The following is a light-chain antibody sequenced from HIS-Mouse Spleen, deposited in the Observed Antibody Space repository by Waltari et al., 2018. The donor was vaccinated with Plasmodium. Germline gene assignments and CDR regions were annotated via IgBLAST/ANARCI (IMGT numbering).Light chain of an antibody. CDR1: ALPKKY. CDR2: EDS. V-gene: IGLV3-10*01. Sequence: SYELTQPPSVSVSPGQTARITCSGDALPKKYAYWYQQKSGQAPVLVIYEDSKRPSGIPDRCSGSRSGTMATLTISGAQVEDEADYYCYSTDSSGNHRVFGGGTKLTVL. CDR3: YSTDSSGNHRV. J-gene: IGLJ3*02.